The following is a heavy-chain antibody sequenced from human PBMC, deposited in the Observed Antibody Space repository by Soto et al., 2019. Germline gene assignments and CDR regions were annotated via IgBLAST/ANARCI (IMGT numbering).Heavy chain of an antibody. J-gene: IGHJ4*02. V-gene: IGHV3-73*01. D-gene: IGHD2-15*01. CDR2: IRSKTNNYAT. CDR1: GLTFSDSA. CDR3: ARTCSGGTCSFDY. Sequence: GGSLRLSCAASGLTFSDSAIHWVRQASGKGLEWVGRIRSKTNNYATTYAASVKGRFTISRDDSKNTAYLQMNSLRAEDTAVYYCARTCSGGTCSFDYWGQGTLVTVSS.